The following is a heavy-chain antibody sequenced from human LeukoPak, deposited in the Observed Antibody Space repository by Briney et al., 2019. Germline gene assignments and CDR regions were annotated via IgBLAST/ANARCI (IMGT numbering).Heavy chain of an antibody. V-gene: IGHV3-49*04. CDR1: GFTFGDYA. CDR2: IRSKAYGGTT. CDR3: TRETGPYYYYMDV. Sequence: GGSLRLSCTASGFTFGDYAMSWVRQAPGKGLEWVGFIRSKAYGGTTEYAASVKGRFTISRDDSKSIAYLQMNSLKTEDTAVYYCTRETGPYYYYMDVWGKGTTVTISS. D-gene: IGHD1-14*01. J-gene: IGHJ6*03.